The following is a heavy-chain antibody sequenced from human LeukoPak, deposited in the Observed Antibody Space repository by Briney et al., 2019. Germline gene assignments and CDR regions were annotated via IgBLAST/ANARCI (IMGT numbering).Heavy chain of an antibody. J-gene: IGHJ1*01. D-gene: IGHD2-2*01. CDR3: AKEVGYCTSTSCLQYFQH. CDR2: ISGSGGST. V-gene: IGHV3-23*01. CDR1: GFSVSTNY. Sequence: GGSLRLSCAASGFSVSTNYMSWVRQAPGKGLEWVSAISGSGGSTYYADSVKGRFTISRDNSKNTLYLQMDSLRAEDTAVYYCAKEVGYCTSTSCLQYFQHWGQGTLVTVSS.